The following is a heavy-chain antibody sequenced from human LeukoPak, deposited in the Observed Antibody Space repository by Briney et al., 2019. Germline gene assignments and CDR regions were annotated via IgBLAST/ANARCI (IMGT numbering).Heavy chain of an antibody. CDR2: IYYSGST. CDR1: GGSISSYY. D-gene: IGHD3-3*01. Sequence: PSQTLSLTCAVSGGSISSYYWSWIRQPPGKGLEWIGYIYYSGSTNYNPSLKSRVTISVDTSKNQFSLKLSSVTAADTAVYYCASSARDFWSGYYSSEDAFDIWGQGTMVTVSS. V-gene: IGHV4-59*12. J-gene: IGHJ3*02. CDR3: ASSARDFWSGYYSSEDAFDI.